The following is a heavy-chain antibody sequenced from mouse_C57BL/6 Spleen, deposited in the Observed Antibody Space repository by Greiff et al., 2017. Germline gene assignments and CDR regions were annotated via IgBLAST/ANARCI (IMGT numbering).Heavy chain of an antibody. Sequence: VQLKQSGGELVRPGASVKLSCTASGFNIKDDYMHWVKQRPEQGLEWIGWIDPENGDTESASKFQGKATITADTSTNTAYLQLSSLTSEDTAVXYSTTSNDGGAYWGQGTLVTVSA. V-gene: IGHV14-4*01. CDR2: IDPENGDT. CDR3: TTSNDGGAY. J-gene: IGHJ3*01. D-gene: IGHD2-12*01. CDR1: GFNIKDDY.